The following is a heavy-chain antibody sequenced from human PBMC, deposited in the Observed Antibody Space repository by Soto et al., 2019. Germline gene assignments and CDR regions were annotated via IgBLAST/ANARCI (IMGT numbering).Heavy chain of an antibody. Sequence: GGSLRLSCAACGFTFSSYWMHWVRQAPGRGLVWVSRINSDGSSTSYADSVKGRFTISRDNAKNTLYLQMNSLRAEDTAVYYCARAGRYDFWSGPDWGQGTLVTVSS. J-gene: IGHJ4*02. D-gene: IGHD3-3*01. V-gene: IGHV3-74*01. CDR3: ARAGRYDFWSGPD. CDR1: GFTFSSYW. CDR2: INSDGSST.